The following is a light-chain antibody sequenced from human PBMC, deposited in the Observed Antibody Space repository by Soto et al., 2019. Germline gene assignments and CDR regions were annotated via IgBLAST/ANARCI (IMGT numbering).Light chain of an antibody. CDR2: EVS. CDR1: SSDVGGYNY. V-gene: IGLV2-8*01. Sequence: QSALTQPPSASGSPGQSVTISCTGTSSDVGGYNYVSWYQQHPGKVPKLMIYEVSKRPSGVPDRFSGSKSGNTASLTVSGLQSEDEADYYCSSYAGRNAYVFGTGTSSPS. J-gene: IGLJ1*01. CDR3: SSYAGRNAYV.